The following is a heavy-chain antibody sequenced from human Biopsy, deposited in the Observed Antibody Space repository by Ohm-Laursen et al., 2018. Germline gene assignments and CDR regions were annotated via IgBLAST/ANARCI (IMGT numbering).Heavy chain of an antibody. CDR1: GYTFSDYY. D-gene: IGHD1-26*01. J-gene: IGHJ2*01. Sequence: SVKVSCKASGYTFSDYYLHWVRQAPGQGLEWMGWINPSSGATHFAEKFQGRVTMTRDTSMSTAYMELNRLRSDDTAVYYCARGGLNYWYFDLWGRGTLVTVSS. V-gene: IGHV1-2*02. CDR3: ARGGLNYWYFDL. CDR2: INPSSGAT.